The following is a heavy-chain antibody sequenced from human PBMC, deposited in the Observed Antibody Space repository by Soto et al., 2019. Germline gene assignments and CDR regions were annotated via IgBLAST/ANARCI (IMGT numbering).Heavy chain of an antibody. CDR1: GFTFSSYW. J-gene: IGHJ5*02. D-gene: IGHD1-1*01. V-gene: IGHV3-7*03. Sequence: PGGSLRLSCAASGFTFSSYWMSWVRQAPGKGLEGVANIKQDGSEKYYVDSVKGRFTISRDNAKNSLYLQMNSLRAEDTAVYYCARVSPLERRYSWFDPWGQGTLVTVSS. CDR3: ARVSPLERRYSWFDP. CDR2: IKQDGSEK.